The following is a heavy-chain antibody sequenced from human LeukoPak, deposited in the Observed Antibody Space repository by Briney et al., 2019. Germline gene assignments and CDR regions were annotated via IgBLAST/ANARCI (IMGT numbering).Heavy chain of an antibody. D-gene: IGHD6-6*01. Sequence: SETLSLTCTVSGGSFSAYYWTWVRQPPGKELEWIGYIYYTGSTNYNPSLKRRVTITVEKSNEQFSQKRSSVTAADTAVYYCATIAGSSSYWGQGTLVTVSS. V-gene: IGHV4-59*08. CDR3: ATIAGSSSY. CDR2: IYYTGST. CDR1: GGSFSAYY. J-gene: IGHJ4*02.